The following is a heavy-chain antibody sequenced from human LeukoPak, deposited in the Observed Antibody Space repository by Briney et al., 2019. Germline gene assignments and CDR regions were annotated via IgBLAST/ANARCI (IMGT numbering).Heavy chain of an antibody. V-gene: IGHV4-61*01. CDR1: GGSVSSGSYY. CDR2: IYNSGST. J-gene: IGHJ6*02. CDR3: ARDDSGRSSGYFEFYHGMDV. D-gene: IGHD6-19*01. Sequence: SEILSLTCTVSGGSVSSGSYYWSWIRQPPGKGLEWIGYIYNSGSTNYNPSLKSRITMSVDTSKNQFSLKLSSVTAADTAVYYCARDDSGRSSGYFEFYHGMDVWGQGTTVTVSS.